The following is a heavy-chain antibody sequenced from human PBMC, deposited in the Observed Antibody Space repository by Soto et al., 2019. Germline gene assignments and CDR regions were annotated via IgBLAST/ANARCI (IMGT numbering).Heavy chain of an antibody. CDR2: TSYDGSDK. V-gene: IGHV3-30*19. Sequence: QVQLVESGGGVVQPGTSLRVSCVGSGFTFRSYVIHWVRQAPGKGLEWVALTSYDGSDKYYDDSVRGRFTNSRDNSRNTVDLQMDSLRLEDTALYYCARWGTTGGLDVWGQGTLVSVSS. CDR3: ARWGTTGGLDV. J-gene: IGHJ1*01. D-gene: IGHD3-16*01. CDR1: GFTFRSYV.